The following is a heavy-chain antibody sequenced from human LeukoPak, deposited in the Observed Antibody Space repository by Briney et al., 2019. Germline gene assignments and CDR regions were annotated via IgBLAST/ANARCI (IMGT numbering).Heavy chain of an antibody. CDR1: GFTVSSNY. CDR3: ARDQGYCSGGSCYHYWYFDL. D-gene: IGHD2-15*01. J-gene: IGHJ2*01. Sequence: GGSLRLSCAASGFTVSSNYMSWVRQAPGKGLEWVSVIYSGGSTYYADSVKGRFTISRHNSKNTLYLQMNSLRAEDTDVYYCARDQGYCSGGSCYHYWYFDLWGRGTLVTVSS. CDR2: IYSGGST. V-gene: IGHV3-53*04.